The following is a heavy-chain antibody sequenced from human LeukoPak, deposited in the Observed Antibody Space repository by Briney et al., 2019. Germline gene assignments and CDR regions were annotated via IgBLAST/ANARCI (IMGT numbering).Heavy chain of an antibody. CDR3: AKTYYDFWSGFEENWFDP. V-gene: IGHV3-21*01. Sequence: GGSLRLSCVASESVFSSHAMIWVRQAPGKGLEWISSITSSSSDIFYADSVRGRFTISRDNSKNTLYLQMNSLRAEDTAVYYCAKTYYDFWSGFEENWFDPWGQGTLVTVSS. CDR1: ESVFSSHA. D-gene: IGHD3-3*01. J-gene: IGHJ5*02. CDR2: ITSSSSDI.